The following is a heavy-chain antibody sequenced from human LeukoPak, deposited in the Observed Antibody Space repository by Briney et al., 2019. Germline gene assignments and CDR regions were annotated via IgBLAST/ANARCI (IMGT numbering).Heavy chain of an antibody. CDR1: GFTVSNKY. J-gene: IGHJ5*02. Sequence: GGSLRLSCAASGFTVSNKYMSWVRQAPGKGLEWVAVIWYDGSNKYYADSVKGRFTISRDNSKNTLYLQMNSLRAEDTAVYYRYYGSSGYLNWFDPWGQGTLVTVSS. V-gene: IGHV3-33*08. CDR3: YYGSSGYLNWFDP. CDR2: IWYDGSNK. D-gene: IGHD3-22*01.